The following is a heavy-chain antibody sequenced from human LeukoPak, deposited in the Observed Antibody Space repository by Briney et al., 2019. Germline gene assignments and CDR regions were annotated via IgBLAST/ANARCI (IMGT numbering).Heavy chain of an antibody. J-gene: IGHJ4*02. Sequence: ASVKVSCKASGYTFTGYYMHWVRQAPGQGLGWMGWINPNSGGTNYAQKFQGRVTMTRDTSISTAYMELSRLRSDDTAVYYCARGYYDSSGYYFLDYWGQGTLVTVSS. CDR2: INPNSGGT. CDR1: GYTFTGYY. D-gene: IGHD3-22*01. V-gene: IGHV1-2*02. CDR3: ARGYYDSSGYYFLDY.